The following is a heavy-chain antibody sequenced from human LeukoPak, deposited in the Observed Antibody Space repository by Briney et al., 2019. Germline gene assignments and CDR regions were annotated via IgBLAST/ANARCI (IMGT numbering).Heavy chain of an antibody. CDR2: ISGSGGST. CDR1: GFTFSSYS. CDR3: AKDIGDYVYYYCYGMDV. Sequence: GGSLRLSCAASGFTFSSYSMGWVRQAPGRGLEWVSAISGSGGSTYYADSVKGRLTISRDNSKNTLYLQMNSLRAEDTPVYYCAKDIGDYVYYYCYGMDVWGQGTTVTVSS. D-gene: IGHD4-17*01. V-gene: IGHV3-23*01. J-gene: IGHJ6*02.